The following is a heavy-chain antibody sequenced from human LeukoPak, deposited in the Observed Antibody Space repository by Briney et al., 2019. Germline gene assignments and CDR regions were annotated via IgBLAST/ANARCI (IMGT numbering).Heavy chain of an antibody. CDR1: GFTFSGYA. Sequence: GGSLRLSCAASGFTFSGYAMHGVRQAPGKGLEWVAVISYDGGNEYYADSVKGRFTISRDNSKNTLYLQMSSLSVEDTAVYYCARVGYCASGPFSYFDYWGQGTLVTVSS. CDR3: ARVGYCASGPFSYFDY. J-gene: IGHJ4*02. D-gene: IGHD3-10*01. V-gene: IGHV3-30-3*01. CDR2: ISYDGGNE.